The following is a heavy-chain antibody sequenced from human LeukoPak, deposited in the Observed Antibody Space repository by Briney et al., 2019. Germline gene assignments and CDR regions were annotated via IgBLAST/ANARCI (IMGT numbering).Heavy chain of an antibody. CDR2: INPNSGGT. J-gene: IGHJ6*03. CDR1: GYTFTDYY. D-gene: IGHD2-2*01. CDR3: AREVVPAATYMDV. V-gene: IGHV1-2*02. Sequence: ASVKVSCKASGYTFTDYYMHWVRQALGQGLEWMGWINPNSGGTNYAQKFQGRVTVTRDTSISTAYMELNRLRSDDTAVYYCAREVVPAATYMDVWGKGTTVTVSS.